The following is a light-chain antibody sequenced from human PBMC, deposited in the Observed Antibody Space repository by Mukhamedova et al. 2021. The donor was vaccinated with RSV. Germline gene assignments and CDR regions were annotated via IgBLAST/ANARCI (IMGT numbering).Light chain of an antibody. Sequence: KYTSWYQQKPGQSPILVIYQDYKRPSGIPERFSGSNSGNTATLTISGTQAMDEADYYCQTWDSNTGVFGAGTKVT. J-gene: IGLJ1*01. CDR2: QDY. V-gene: IGLV3-1*01. CDR3: QTWDSNTGV. CDR1: KY.